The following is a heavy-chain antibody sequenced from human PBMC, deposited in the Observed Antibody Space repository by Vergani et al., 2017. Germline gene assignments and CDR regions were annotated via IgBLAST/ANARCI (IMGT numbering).Heavy chain of an antibody. CDR1: GYTFTGYY. V-gene: IGHV1-2*02. Sequence: QVQLVQSGAEVKKPGASVKVSCKASGYTFTGYYMHWVRQAPGQGLEWMGWINPNSGGKNYARKFQGRVTMTRDTSISTAYMELSRLRSDDTAVYYCARGRGYSYGRYYFDYWGQGTLVTVSS. CDR3: ARGRGYSYGRYYFDY. J-gene: IGHJ4*02. D-gene: IGHD5-18*01. CDR2: INPNSGGK.